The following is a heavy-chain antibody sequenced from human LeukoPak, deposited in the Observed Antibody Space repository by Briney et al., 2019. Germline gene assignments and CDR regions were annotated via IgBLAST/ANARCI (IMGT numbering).Heavy chain of an antibody. CDR1: GFTFSSYW. V-gene: IGHV3-7*03. CDR3: AKDILAVAGPAVDY. J-gene: IGHJ4*02. D-gene: IGHD6-19*01. Sequence: PGGSLRLSCAASGFTFSSYWMSWVRQAPGKGLEWVANIKQDGSEKYYADSVKGRFTISRDNAKNSLYLQMNSLRAEDTALYYCAKDILAVAGPAVDYWGQGTLVTVSS. CDR2: IKQDGSEK.